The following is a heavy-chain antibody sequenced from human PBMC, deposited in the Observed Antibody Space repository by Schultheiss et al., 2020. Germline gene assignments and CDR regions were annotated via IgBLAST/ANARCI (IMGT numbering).Heavy chain of an antibody. V-gene: IGHV3-49*04. CDR2: IRRKVYGGTP. J-gene: IGHJ4*02. CDR3: TRERSGGSGV. Sequence: SLKISCTAAGFTFGDYAMAWVRQAPGKGLEWVGFIRRKVYGGTPENAASLEGRFTISRDDSKSVAYLQMNSLKTEDTALYYCTRERSGGSGVWGQGTLVTVSS. D-gene: IGHD2-8*02. CDR1: GFTFGDYA.